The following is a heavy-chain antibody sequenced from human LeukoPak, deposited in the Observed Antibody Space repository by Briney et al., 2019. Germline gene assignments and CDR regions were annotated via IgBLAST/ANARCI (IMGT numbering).Heavy chain of an antibody. CDR1: GFTFSGSA. V-gene: IGHV3-73*01. Sequence: PGGSLKLSCAASGFTFSGSAMHWVRQASGNGLEWVGRIRSKANSYATAYAASVKGRFTISRDDSKNTAYLQMNSLKTEDTAVYYCTRVAAMDVWGQGTTVTVSS. J-gene: IGHJ6*02. CDR3: TRVAAMDV. D-gene: IGHD5-12*01. CDR2: IRSKANSYAT.